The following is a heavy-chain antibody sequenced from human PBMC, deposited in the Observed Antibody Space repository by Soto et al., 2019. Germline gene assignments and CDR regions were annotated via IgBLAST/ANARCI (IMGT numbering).Heavy chain of an antibody. Sequence: QDQLVQSGAEVKKPGASVKVSCKASVFTSSGISWVRQAPGQRLEWMGWISTHNGNTIYAQKFQGRVIMTMDISTTTVYMELRSLRPDDTAVYLCAREGILGLFDAYDLWGQGTMVTVSS. CDR1: VFTSSG. CDR2: ISTHNGNT. D-gene: IGHD3-3*01. CDR3: AREGILGLFDAYDL. J-gene: IGHJ3*01. V-gene: IGHV1-18*04.